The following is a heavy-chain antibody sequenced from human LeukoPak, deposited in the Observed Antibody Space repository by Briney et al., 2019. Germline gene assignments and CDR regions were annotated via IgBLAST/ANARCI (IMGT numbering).Heavy chain of an antibody. CDR3: AKIRCSSASCPSRPIDY. Sequence: GGSLRLSCAASGFTFDDYAMHWVRQPPGKGLEWVSGISWNSGTIGYADSVKGRFTISRDNAKNSLYLQMNSLRVEDTALYYCAKIRCSSASCPSRPIDYWGQGTLATVSS. CDR1: GFTFDDYA. CDR2: ISWNSGTI. V-gene: IGHV3-9*01. D-gene: IGHD2-2*01. J-gene: IGHJ4*02.